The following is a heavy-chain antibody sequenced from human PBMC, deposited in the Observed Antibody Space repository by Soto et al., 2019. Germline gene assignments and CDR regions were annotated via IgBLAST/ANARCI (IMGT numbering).Heavy chain of an antibody. V-gene: IGHV4-30-4*01. D-gene: IGHD5-18*01. CDR1: GDSINSGDYY. J-gene: IGHJ6*02. CDR2: IHFSGRT. CDR3: ARDKQGFSYGYGSQYFYYHGLDV. Sequence: SETLSLTCIVSGDSINSGDYYWSWIRQPPGKGLERIGNIHFSGRTYYSPSLKSRVTMSTDTSKNQFSLRLTYVTSADTAVYYCARDKQGFSYGYGSQYFYYHGLDVWGQGTTVTVSS.